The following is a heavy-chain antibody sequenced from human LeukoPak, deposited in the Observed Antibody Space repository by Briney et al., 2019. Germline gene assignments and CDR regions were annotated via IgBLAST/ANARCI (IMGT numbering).Heavy chain of an antibody. CDR3: ARGRGFVGYCSGGSCYYYGMDV. Sequence: ASVKVSCKASGYTFTSYDINWVRQATGQGLEWMGWMNPNSGNTGYAQKFQGRVTMTRNTSISTAYMELSSLRSEDTAVYYCARGRGFVGYCSGGSCYYYGMDVWGQGTTVTVSS. D-gene: IGHD2-15*01. CDR1: GYTFTSYD. J-gene: IGHJ6*02. CDR2: MNPNSGNT. V-gene: IGHV1-8*01.